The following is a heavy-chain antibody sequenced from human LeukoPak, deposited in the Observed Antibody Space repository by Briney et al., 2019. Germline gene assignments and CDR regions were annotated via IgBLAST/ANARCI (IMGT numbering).Heavy chain of an antibody. V-gene: IGHV3-48*03. CDR3: ARGRITIFGVVISTPQDY. Sequence: GGSLRLSCAASGFTFSSYEMNWVRQAPGKGLEWVSYISSSGSTIYYADSVRGRFTISRDNAKNSLYLQMNSLRAEDTAVYYCARGRITIFGVVISTPQDYWGQGTLVTVSS. CDR1: GFTFSSYE. J-gene: IGHJ4*02. D-gene: IGHD3-3*01. CDR2: ISSSGSTI.